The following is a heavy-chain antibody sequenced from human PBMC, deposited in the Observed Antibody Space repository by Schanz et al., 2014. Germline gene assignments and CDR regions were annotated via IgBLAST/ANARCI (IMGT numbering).Heavy chain of an antibody. Sequence: QVQLQESGPGLVKPSQTLSLTCAVSGGSISSGGYTWSWIRQPPGKGLEWIGYIYYSGSTYYNPSLKSRVAVSVDTSKSHVSLMLCSVTAADPAMYYCARAAGPVDYWGQGTLVTVSS. D-gene: IGHD6-13*01. CDR2: IYYSGST. CDR3: ARAAGPVDY. J-gene: IGHJ4*02. CDR1: GGSISSGGYT. V-gene: IGHV4-30-4*07.